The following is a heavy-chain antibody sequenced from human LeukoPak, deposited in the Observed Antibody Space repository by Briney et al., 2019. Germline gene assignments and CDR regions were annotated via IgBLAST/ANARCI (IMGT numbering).Heavy chain of an antibody. CDR2: INPNSGGT. Sequence: GASVKVSCKASGYTFTGYYMHWVRQAPGQGLEWMGRINPNSGGTNYAQKFQGRVTMTRDTSISTAYMELSRLRSDDTAVYYCAQGYCSSTSCQMGWFDPWGQGTLVTVSS. CDR1: GYTFTGYY. D-gene: IGHD2-2*01. J-gene: IGHJ5*02. V-gene: IGHV1-2*06. CDR3: AQGYCSSTSCQMGWFDP.